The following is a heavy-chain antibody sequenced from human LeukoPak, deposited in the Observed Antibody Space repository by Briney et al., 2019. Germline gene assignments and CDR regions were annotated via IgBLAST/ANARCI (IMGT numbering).Heavy chain of an antibody. CDR1: GGSFSGYY. J-gene: IGHJ5*02. D-gene: IGHD4-17*01. Sequence: SETLSLTCAVYGGSFSGYYWSWIRQPPGKGLEWIGEINHSGSTNYNPSLKSRVTISVDTSKNQFSLKLSSVTAADTAVYYCARGRSQITTVTKFGWFDPWGQGTLVIVSS. CDR3: ARGRSQITTVTKFGWFDP. CDR2: INHSGST. V-gene: IGHV4-34*01.